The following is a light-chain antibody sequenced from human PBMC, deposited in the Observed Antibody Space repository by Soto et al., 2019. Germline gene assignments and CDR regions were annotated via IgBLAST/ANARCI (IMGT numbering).Light chain of an antibody. V-gene: IGLV2-23*02. CDR3: SSSLGGPTWV. CDR2: EVN. J-gene: IGLJ3*02. CDR1: SSDVGSYDR. Sequence: QSSLTQPASVSGSPGQWITISCTGSSSDVGSYDRVSWYQQYPGKAPTLMIYEVNKRPSGISNRFSGSKSGNTASLTISGLQAEDEGHYYCSSSLGGPTWVFGGGTKLTVL.